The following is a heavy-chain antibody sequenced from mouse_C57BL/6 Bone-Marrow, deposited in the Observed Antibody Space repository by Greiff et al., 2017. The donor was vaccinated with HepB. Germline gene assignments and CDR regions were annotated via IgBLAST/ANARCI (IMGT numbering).Heavy chain of an antibody. CDR1: GYTFTSYG. D-gene: IGHD1-1*01. Sequence: VKLQESGAELARPGASVKLSCKASGYTFTSYGISWVKQRTGQGLEWIGEIYPRSGNTYYNEKFKGKATLTADKSSSTAYMELRSLTSEDSAVYFCASPPIYYYGSSYFDDWGQGTTLTVSS. CDR3: ASPPIYYYGSSYFDD. CDR2: IYPRSGNT. J-gene: IGHJ2*01. V-gene: IGHV1-81*01.